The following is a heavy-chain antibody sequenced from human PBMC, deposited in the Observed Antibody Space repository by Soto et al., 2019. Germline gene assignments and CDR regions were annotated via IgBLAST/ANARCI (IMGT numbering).Heavy chain of an antibody. CDR1: GYTFTSYY. D-gene: IGHD3-22*01. Sequence: ASVKVSCKASGYTFTSYYMHWVRQAPGQGLEWMGIINPSGGSTSYAQKFQGRVTMTRDTSTSTVYMELSSLRSEDTAVYYCARDKSYYYDSSGYYGPDAFDIWGQGTMVTVSS. CDR3: ARDKSYYYDSSGYYGPDAFDI. J-gene: IGHJ3*02. V-gene: IGHV1-46*01. CDR2: INPSGGST.